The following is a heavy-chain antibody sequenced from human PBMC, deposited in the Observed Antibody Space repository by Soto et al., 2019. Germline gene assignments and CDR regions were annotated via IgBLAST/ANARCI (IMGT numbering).Heavy chain of an antibody. J-gene: IGHJ4*02. CDR3: ARAGIVVVVAATKGPYYFDS. CDR2: INHSGST. Sequence: QVQLQQWGAGLLKPSETLSLTCAVYGGSFSGYYWSWIRQPPGKGLEWIGEINHSGSTNYNPSLKSRVTISVDTSKNQFSLKLSSVTAADTAVYYCARAGIVVVVAATKGPYYFDSWGQGTLVTVSS. CDR1: GGSFSGYY. D-gene: IGHD2-15*01. V-gene: IGHV4-34*01.